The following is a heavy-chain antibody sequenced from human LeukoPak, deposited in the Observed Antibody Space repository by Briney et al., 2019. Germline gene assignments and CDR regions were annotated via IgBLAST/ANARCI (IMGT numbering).Heavy chain of an antibody. V-gene: IGHV3-23*01. CDR1: GLTFSSYA. Sequence: PGGSLRLSCAASGLTFSSYAMSWVRQAPGKGLEWVSAISGSGGSSYYADSVKGRFTISRDNSKNTLYLQMNSLRAEDTAVYYCAKSSDAMATGGDDAFDIWGQGTMVTVSS. J-gene: IGHJ3*02. D-gene: IGHD5-24*01. CDR2: ISGSGGSS. CDR3: AKSSDAMATGGDDAFDI.